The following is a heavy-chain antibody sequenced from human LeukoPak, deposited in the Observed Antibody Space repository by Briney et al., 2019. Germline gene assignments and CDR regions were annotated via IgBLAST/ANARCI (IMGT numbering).Heavy chain of an antibody. CDR3: ARGNWNDVVGYYFDY. V-gene: IGHV4-39*07. D-gene: IGHD1-1*01. Sequence: SETLSLTCTVSGGSISSSSYYWGWIRQPPGKGLEWIVSIYYSGSTYYNPSLKSRVTISVDTSKNQFSLKLSSVTAADTAVYYCARGNWNDVVGYYFDYWGQGTLVTVSS. CDR1: GGSISSSSYY. J-gene: IGHJ4*02. CDR2: IYYSGST.